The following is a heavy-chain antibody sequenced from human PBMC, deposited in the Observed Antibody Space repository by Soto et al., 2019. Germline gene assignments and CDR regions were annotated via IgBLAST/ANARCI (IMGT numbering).Heavy chain of an antibody. CDR2: ISSSGNTI. D-gene: IGHD3-22*01. J-gene: IGHJ4*02. CDR1: GFTFSDYY. CDR3: AKMSSENYYDPVFS. V-gene: IGHV3-11*01. Sequence: QVQLVESGGGLVQTSGSLRIACVASGFTFSDYYMSWVRKAPGKGLEWVSYISSSGNTIYYADSVKGRFTISRDNAKNSVYLQMNSLRAEDTALYFCAKMSSENYYDPVFSWGQGTLVTVSS.